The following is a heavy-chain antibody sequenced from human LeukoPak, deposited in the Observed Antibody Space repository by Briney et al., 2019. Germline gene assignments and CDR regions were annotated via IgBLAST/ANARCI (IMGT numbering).Heavy chain of an antibody. CDR1: GGTFSSYA. CDR3: ARGGYCSGGSCYANFDY. J-gene: IGHJ4*02. V-gene: IGHV1-69*13. D-gene: IGHD2-15*01. CDR2: IIPIFGTA. Sequence: SVKVSCKASGGTFSSYAISWVRQAPGQGLEWMGGIIPIFGTANYAQKFQGRVTITADESTSTAYMELSSLRSEDTAVYYCARGGYCSGGSCYANFDYWGQGTLVTVFS.